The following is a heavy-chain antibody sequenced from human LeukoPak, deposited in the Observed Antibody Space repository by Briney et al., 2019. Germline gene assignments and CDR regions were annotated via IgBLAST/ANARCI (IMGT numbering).Heavy chain of an antibody. CDR2: INHSGST. Sequence: KASETLSLSCAVYGGSFSGYYWSWIRQPPGKGLEWIGEINHSGSTNYNPSLKSRVTISVDTSKNQFSLKLSSVTAADTAVYYCASRIRYFDWLRAGYYNLDYWGQGTLVTVSS. CDR3: ASRIRYFDWLRAGYYNLDY. J-gene: IGHJ4*02. CDR1: GGSFSGYY. V-gene: IGHV4-34*01. D-gene: IGHD3-9*01.